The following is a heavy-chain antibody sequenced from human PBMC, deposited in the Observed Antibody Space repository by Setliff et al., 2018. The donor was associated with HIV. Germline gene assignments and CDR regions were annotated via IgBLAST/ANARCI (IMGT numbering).Heavy chain of an antibody. CDR1: GYTFTAYY. D-gene: IGHD3-22*01. Sequence: GGSVKVSCKASGYTFTAYYLHWVRQDPGQVLEWMGWINPHSGGTNYAQKFQGRVTMTRDTSISTASMELSRLRSDDTAVYYCARGAYYYDSSGYPRDPFDLWGQGTMVTVSS. CDR2: INPHSGGT. CDR3: ARGAYYYDSSGYPRDPFDL. J-gene: IGHJ3*01. V-gene: IGHV1-2*02.